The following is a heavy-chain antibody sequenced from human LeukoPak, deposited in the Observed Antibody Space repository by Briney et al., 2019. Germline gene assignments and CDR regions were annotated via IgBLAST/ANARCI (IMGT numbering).Heavy chain of an antibody. CDR3: AAGGAQHLDPSKEYFQH. CDR2: ISNNGGST. CDR1: AFTFSNYS. J-gene: IGHJ1*01. V-gene: IGHV3-64D*06. Sequence: GGSLRLSCSASAFTFSNYSMHWVRQAPGKGLEYVSAISNNGGSTYYAESVRGRFTISRDNPKNTLYLQMSSLRAEDTAVYYCAAGGAQHLDPSKEYFQHWGQGTLVTVSS. D-gene: IGHD6-13*01.